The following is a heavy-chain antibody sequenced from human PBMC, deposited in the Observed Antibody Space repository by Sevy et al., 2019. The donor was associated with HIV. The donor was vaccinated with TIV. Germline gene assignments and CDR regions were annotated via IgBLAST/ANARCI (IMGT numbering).Heavy chain of an antibody. Sequence: GGSLRLSCAASGFSFSIYWMHCVRQVPGKGLVWVSRINSDGSSTTYADSVKGRFTFSRDNAKNTLFLQMNSLRVEDTAVYYCVREGVGGYSYGFDYWGQGTLVTVSS. CDR2: INSDGSST. CDR3: VREGVGGYSYGFDY. D-gene: IGHD5-18*01. CDR1: GFSFSIYW. V-gene: IGHV3-74*03. J-gene: IGHJ4*02.